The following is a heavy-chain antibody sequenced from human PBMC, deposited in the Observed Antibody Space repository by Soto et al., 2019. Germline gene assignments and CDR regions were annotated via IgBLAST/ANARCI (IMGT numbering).Heavy chain of an antibody. CDR3: ASWLKEAGIGGNYSYGMDV. V-gene: IGHV1-69*12. CDR1: GGTFSNYA. CDR2: IMPIFGRA. D-gene: IGHD6-19*01. J-gene: IGHJ6*02. Sequence: QVQLVQSGAEVKKPGSSVKVSCKASGGTFSNYAFSWVRQAPGQGLEWLGGIMPIFGRADYAQKFRGRVTITADESTSTAKRERSSLRSEDTAVYYCASWLKEAGIGGNYSYGMDVWGQGTTVTVSS.